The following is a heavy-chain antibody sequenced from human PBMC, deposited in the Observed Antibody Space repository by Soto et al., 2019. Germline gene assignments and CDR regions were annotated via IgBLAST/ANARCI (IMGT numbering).Heavy chain of an antibody. V-gene: IGHV1-3*01. CDR2: INAGNGNT. D-gene: IGHD2-21*01. CDR3: ARHRTHCGAYRIDY. Sequence: QVQLVQSGAEVKKPGASVKVSCKASGYTFTSYVLHWVRQAPGQRPEWMGWINAGNGNTKYPQNFQGRVAISKNTPASTVSMELRTLKSADRTCCSCARHRTHCGAYRIDYWGQG. J-gene: IGHJ4*02. CDR1: GYTFTSYV.